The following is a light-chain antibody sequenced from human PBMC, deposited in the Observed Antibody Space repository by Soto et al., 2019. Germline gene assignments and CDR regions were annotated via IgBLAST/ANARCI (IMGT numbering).Light chain of an antibody. CDR3: QQYTDRPRT. Sequence: EIVLTQSPGTLSLSPGERATLSCRASQSVSSSYLAWYRQKRGQAPRLLIFDASIRLPTVPARFSGSVSGTEFTLTISGLQSEDFAVYFCQQYTDRPRTFGQGTKVDIK. J-gene: IGKJ1*01. CDR2: DAS. CDR1: QSVSSSY. V-gene: IGKV3-20*01.